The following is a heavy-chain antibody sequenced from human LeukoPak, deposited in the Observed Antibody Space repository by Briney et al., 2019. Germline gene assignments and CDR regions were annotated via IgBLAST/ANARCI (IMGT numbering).Heavy chain of an antibody. V-gene: IGHV3-30*02. D-gene: IGHD3-10*01. J-gene: IGHJ4*02. CDR1: GFTFSSYG. CDR3: AKDRTTMVRGVATYFDY. Sequence: GGSLRLSCAASGFTFSSYGMHWVRQAPGKGLEWVAFIRYDGSNKYYADSVKGRFTISRDNSKNTLYLQMNSLRAEDTAVYYCAKDRTTMVRGVATYFDYWGQGTLVTVSS. CDR2: IRYDGSNK.